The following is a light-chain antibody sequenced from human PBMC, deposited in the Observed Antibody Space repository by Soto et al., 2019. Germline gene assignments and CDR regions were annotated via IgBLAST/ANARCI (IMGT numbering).Light chain of an antibody. CDR2: HAS. V-gene: IGKV1-5*01. J-gene: IGKJ1*01. Sequence: DIQMTQSPSTLSASIGDRVTITCRASQTINNWLAWYRQKPGKAPNLLIYHASNLETGVPSRFSGSAFGTEFTLTISSLQPDDFATYYCQHYNSYPWTFGQGTEVEIK. CDR1: QTINNW. CDR3: QHYNSYPWT.